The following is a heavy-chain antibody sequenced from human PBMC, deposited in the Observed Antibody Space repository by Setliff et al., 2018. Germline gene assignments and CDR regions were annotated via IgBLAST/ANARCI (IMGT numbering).Heavy chain of an antibody. Sequence: GGSLRLSCVASGFTFSNYAMHWVRQAPGKGLEWVAVITYDGTNNFYADSVKGRFTISRDISKNTLYLQMNSLRAEDTAVYYCASGHRYGYLFEYWGQGTLVTVSS. CDR2: ITYDGTNN. V-gene: IGHV3-30*07. D-gene: IGHD5-18*01. CDR1: GFTFSNYA. CDR3: ASGHRYGYLFEY. J-gene: IGHJ4*02.